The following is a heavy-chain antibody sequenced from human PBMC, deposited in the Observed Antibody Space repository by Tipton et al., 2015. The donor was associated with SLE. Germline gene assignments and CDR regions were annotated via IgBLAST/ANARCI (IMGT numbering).Heavy chain of an antibody. D-gene: IGHD1-26*01. CDR2: IYYSGST. Sequence: LSCTVSGGSISSYYWSWIRQPPGKGLEWIGYIYYSGSTNYNPSLKSRVTISVDTSKNQFSLKLSSVTAADTAVYYCARRDRSGSYDYWGQGTLVTVSS. V-gene: IGHV4-59*01. J-gene: IGHJ4*02. CDR3: ARRDRSGSYDY. CDR1: GGSISSYY.